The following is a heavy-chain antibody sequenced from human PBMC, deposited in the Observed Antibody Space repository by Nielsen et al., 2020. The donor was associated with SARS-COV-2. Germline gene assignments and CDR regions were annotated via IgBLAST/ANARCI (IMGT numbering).Heavy chain of an antibody. V-gene: IGHV4-39*01. Sequence: SETLSLTCTVSGGSISSNNHYWGWIRQPPGKGLEWIGSIHYSGGTYYNPSLRSRVTISVDTSKNQFSLKLSSVTAADATVYYCARQAGFITAPAYFDSWGQGALVTVSS. D-gene: IGHD6-13*01. CDR3: ARQAGFITAPAYFDS. J-gene: IGHJ4*02. CDR1: GGSISSNNHY. CDR2: IHYSGGT.